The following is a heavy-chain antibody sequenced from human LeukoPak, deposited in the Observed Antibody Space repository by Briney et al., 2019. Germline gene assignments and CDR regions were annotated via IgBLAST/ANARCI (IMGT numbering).Heavy chain of an antibody. CDR3: ARGERTHLPLDL. D-gene: IGHD1-1*01. V-gene: IGHV4-59*01. Sequence: SETLSLTCTVSGGSISSYYWSWIRQPPGKGLEWIGYIYYSGSTNYNPSLKGRVTISVDTSKNQFSLKLSSVTAADTAVYYCARGERTHLPLDLWGRGTLVTVSS. J-gene: IGHJ2*01. CDR1: GGSISSYY. CDR2: IYYSGST.